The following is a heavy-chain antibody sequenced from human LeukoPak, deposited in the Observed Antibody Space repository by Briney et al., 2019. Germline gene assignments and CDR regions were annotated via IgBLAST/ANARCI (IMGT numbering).Heavy chain of an antibody. J-gene: IGHJ2*01. V-gene: IGHV4-59*01. CDR3: ARVYYANSYDYWFFDL. Sequence: SETLSLTCTVSGGSIRSYYWSWIRQPPGKGLEWIAYIYYSGSTNYNPSLKSRVTISIDTSKNQFSLKLSSVTAADTAVYYCARVYYANSYDYWFFDLWGRGTLVTVSS. CDR1: GGSIRSYY. CDR2: IYYSGST. D-gene: IGHD2-2*01.